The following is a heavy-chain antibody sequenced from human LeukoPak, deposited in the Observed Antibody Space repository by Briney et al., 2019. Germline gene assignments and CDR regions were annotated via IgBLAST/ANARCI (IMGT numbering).Heavy chain of an antibody. D-gene: IGHD6-6*01. V-gene: IGHV3-23*01. CDR2: MSGSGGST. Sequence: GGSLRLSCAASGFTFSSYAMSWVRQAPGKGLEWVSSMSGSGGSTDYADSVKGRFTISRDNSKNTLYLQMNTLRVEDTAVYYCARGGIAAQDYWGQGTLVTVSS. J-gene: IGHJ4*02. CDR3: ARGGIAAQDY. CDR1: GFTFSSYA.